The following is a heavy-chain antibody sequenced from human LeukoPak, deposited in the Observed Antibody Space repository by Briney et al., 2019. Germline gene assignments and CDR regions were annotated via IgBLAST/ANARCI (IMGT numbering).Heavy chain of an antibody. CDR1: GGSFSGYY. V-gene: IGHV4-34*01. CDR3: ARQYGGSPFDY. Sequence: SETLSLTCAVYGGSFSGYYWSWIRQPPGKGLEWIGEINHSGSARYNPSLKSRVTISVDTSKNQFSLKLSSVTAADTAVYYCARQYGGSPFDYWGQGTLVTVSS. J-gene: IGHJ4*02. CDR2: INHSGSA. D-gene: IGHD1-26*01.